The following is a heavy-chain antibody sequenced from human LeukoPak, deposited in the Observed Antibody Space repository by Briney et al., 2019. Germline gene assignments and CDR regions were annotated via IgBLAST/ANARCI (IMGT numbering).Heavy chain of an antibody. J-gene: IGHJ4*02. CDR2: IKQDGSEK. CDR1: GFTFSSYW. V-gene: IGHV3-7*03. Sequence: GRSLRLSCAASGFTFSSYWMSWVRQAPGKGLEWVANIKQDGSEKYYVDSVKGRFTISRDNAKNSLYLQMNSLRAEDTAVYYCARDPRVATTSLFDYWGQGTLVTVSS. CDR3: ARDPRVATTSLFDY. D-gene: IGHD5-12*01.